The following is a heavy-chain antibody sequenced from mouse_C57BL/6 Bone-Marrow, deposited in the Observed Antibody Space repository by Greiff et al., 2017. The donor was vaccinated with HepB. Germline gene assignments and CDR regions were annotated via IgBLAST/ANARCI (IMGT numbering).Heavy chain of an antibody. D-gene: IGHD1-1*01. CDR1: GYTFTDYE. Sequence: LVESGAELVRPGASVTLSCKASGYTFTDYEMHWVKQTPVHGLEWIGAIDPETGGTAYNQKFKGKAILTADKSSSTAYMELRSLTSEDSAVYYCTRPFYYGSRGDYWGQGTTLTVSS. J-gene: IGHJ2*01. CDR2: IDPETGGT. V-gene: IGHV1-15*01. CDR3: TRPFYYGSRGDY.